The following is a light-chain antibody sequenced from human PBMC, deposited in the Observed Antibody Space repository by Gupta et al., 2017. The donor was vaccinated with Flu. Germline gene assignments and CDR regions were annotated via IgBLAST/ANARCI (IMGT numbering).Light chain of an antibody. CDR1: RGSIGINY. J-gene: IGLJ2*01. CDR2: EDD. CDR3: QSYEV. Sequence: CTRSRGSIGINYVQWYQQRPGTSPKNVIYEDDQRPSGVPDRFSGSIDRSSNSASLTISGLKTEDEADYYCQSYEVFGGGTKLTVL. V-gene: IGLV6-57*01.